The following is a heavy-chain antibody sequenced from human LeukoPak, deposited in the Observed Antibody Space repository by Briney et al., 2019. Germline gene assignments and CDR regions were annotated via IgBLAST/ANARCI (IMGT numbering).Heavy chain of an antibody. V-gene: IGHV4-34*01. D-gene: IGHD6-13*01. CDR2: INHSGST. CDR3: ARGSIAAAGTFPKCFQH. CDR1: GGSFSGYY. J-gene: IGHJ1*01. Sequence: PSETLSLTCAVYGGSFSGYYWSWIRQPPGKGLEWIGEINHSGSTNYNPSLKSRVTISVDTSKNQFSLKLSSVTAADTAVYYCARGSIAAAGTFPKCFQHWGQGTLVTVSS.